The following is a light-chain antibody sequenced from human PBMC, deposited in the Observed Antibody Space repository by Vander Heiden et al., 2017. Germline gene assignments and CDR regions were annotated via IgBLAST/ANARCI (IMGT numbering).Light chain of an antibody. CDR1: QSISSL. Sequence: DLQMTQSPSTLSASVGDRVTITWRGRQSISSLVSWYQQKPGKATKLLIYKASSLESGVPSRFSGSGSGTEITLTISRLQPDDFATYYCQQYNSHSTFGQGTKLEIK. V-gene: IGKV1-5*03. CDR3: QQYNSHST. J-gene: IGKJ2*01. CDR2: KAS.